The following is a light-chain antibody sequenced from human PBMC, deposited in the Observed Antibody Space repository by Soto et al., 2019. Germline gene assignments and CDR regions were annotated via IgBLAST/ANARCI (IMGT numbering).Light chain of an antibody. V-gene: IGLV1-47*01. Sequence: QSVLTQPPSASGTPGQRVTISCSGSSSNIGNNYVYWYQMVPGTAPKLLIYRNNQRPSGVPDRFSGSRSGTSASLAISGFRSEDEADYYCAAWDDSLSGRGVFGGGTKVTVL. CDR2: RNN. CDR1: SSNIGNNY. J-gene: IGLJ2*01. CDR3: AAWDDSLSGRGV.